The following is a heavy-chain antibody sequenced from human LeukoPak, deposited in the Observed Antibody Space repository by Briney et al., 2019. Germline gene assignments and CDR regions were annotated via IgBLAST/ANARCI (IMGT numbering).Heavy chain of an antibody. CDR1: GYTFTGYY. J-gene: IGHJ5*02. D-gene: IGHD6-6*01. Sequence: ASVKVSCKASGYTFTGYYMHWVRQAPGQGLEWMGWINTNSGGTNYAQKFQGRVTMTRDTSISTAYTELSRLRSDDTAVYYCARDLGYSSSNWFDPWGQGTLVTVSS. CDR2: INTNSGGT. V-gene: IGHV1-2*02. CDR3: ARDLGYSSSNWFDP.